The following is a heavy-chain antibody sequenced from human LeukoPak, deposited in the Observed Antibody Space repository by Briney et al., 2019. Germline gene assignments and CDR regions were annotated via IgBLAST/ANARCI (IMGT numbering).Heavy chain of an antibody. CDR1: GGSVSSSSYY. V-gene: IGHV4-61*01. Sequence: SETLSLTCTVSGGSVSSSSYYWSWIRQPPGKGLEWIGYIYYSGSTNYNPSLKSRVTISVDTSKNQFSLKLSSVTAADTAVYYCARSGATSGGSYVQTLGYWGQGTLVTVSS. CDR3: ARSGATSGGSYVQTLGY. CDR2: IYYSGST. J-gene: IGHJ4*02. D-gene: IGHD1-26*01.